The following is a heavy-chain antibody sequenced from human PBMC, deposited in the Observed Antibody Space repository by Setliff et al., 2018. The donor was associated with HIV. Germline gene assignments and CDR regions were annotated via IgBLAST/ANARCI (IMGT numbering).Heavy chain of an antibody. V-gene: IGHV1-18*01. J-gene: IGHJ4*02. D-gene: IGHD1-26*01. CDR1: GYPFSNFG. CDR2: INVYSGDT. CDR3: ARGRELPGSPYYFDY. Sequence: ASVKVSCKASGYPFSNFGVSWVRQAPGQGLEWMAWINVYSGDTNFAQKFQGRVTMTIDTSTRTAYLEVSSLRSDDTALYYCARGRELPGSPYYFDYWGQGTLVTVSS.